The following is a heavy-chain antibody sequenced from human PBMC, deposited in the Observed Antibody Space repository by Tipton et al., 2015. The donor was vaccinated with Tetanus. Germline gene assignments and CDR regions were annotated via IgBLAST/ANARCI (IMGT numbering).Heavy chain of an antibody. CDR3: ARERYIHYGMDV. CDR1: GGSISSGGYS. J-gene: IGHJ6*02. V-gene: IGHV4-31*03. D-gene: IGHD1-1*01. Sequence: TLSLTCIVSGGSISSGGYSSSWVPPHPGEGLGWIGYIYDSGSIYYNPSLKSRVSISIDTSKNQFSLKLSSVTAADTAVYYCARERYIHYGMDVWGQGTTVTVSS. CDR2: IYDSGSI.